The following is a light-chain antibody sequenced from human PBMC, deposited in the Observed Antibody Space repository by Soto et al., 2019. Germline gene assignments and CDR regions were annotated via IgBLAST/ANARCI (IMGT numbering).Light chain of an antibody. J-gene: IGKJ4*01. V-gene: IGKV1-5*01. Sequence: DIQMTQSPSTLSASVGDRVAITCRASQSIRSWLAWYQQKPGKAPKLLIHEASRLESGAPSRFSGSESGTEFTLTISGLHAEDSATYYCQQYTNFPLTFGGGTKVEIK. CDR1: QSIRSW. CDR2: EAS. CDR3: QQYTNFPLT.